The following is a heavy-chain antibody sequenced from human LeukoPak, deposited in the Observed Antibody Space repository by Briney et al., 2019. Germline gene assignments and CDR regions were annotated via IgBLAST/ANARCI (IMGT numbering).Heavy chain of an antibody. V-gene: IGHV1-24*01. CDR2: FDPEDGET. CDR3: ATFRSNWILDPFDY. J-gene: IGHJ4*02. Sequence: ASVKVSCKVSGYTLTELSMHWVRQAPGKGLEWMGGFDPEDGETIYAQKFQGRVTMTEDTSTDTAYMELSSLRSEDTAVYYCATFRSNWILDPFDYWGQGTLVTASS. CDR1: GYTLTELS. D-gene: IGHD1-1*01.